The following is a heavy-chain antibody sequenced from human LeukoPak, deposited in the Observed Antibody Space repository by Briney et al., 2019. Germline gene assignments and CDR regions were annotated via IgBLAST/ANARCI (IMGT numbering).Heavy chain of an antibody. CDR1: GLTFSSYA. Sequence: GSLRLSCAASGLTFSSYAMSWVRQAPGKGLEWIGYIYYSGSTNYNPSLKSRVTISVDTSKNQFSLKLSSVTAADTAVYYCARRGAGRFRYAFDYWGQGTLVTVSS. CDR3: ARRGAGRFRYAFDY. V-gene: IGHV4-59*08. J-gene: IGHJ4*02. CDR2: IYYSGST. D-gene: IGHD3-10*01.